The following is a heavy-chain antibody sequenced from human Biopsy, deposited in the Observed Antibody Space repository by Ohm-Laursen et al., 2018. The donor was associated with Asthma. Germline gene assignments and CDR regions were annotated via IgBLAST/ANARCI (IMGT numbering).Heavy chain of an antibody. D-gene: IGHD3-10*01. Sequence: SLRLSCAASGFTFSTYGMHWVRQAPGKGLEWVAVISYDGFNKDYADSVKGRFTISRDNSMNTLYLHMNSLRVEDTAVYYCARGLDYSGRSGFDYWGQGTLVTVSS. CDR3: ARGLDYSGRSGFDY. J-gene: IGHJ4*02. CDR1: GFTFSTYG. V-gene: IGHV3-30*03. CDR2: ISYDGFNK.